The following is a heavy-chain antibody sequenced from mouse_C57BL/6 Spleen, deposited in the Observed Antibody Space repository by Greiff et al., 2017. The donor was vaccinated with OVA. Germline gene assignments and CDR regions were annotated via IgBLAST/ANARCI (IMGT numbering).Heavy chain of an antibody. CDR1: GYTFTSYT. J-gene: IGHJ2*01. CDR3: AKTTGDYYGSSPYYFDY. Sequence: QVQLQQSGAELARPGASVKMSCKASGYTFTSYTMHWVQQRPGQGLEWIGYINPSSGYTKYNQKFKGKATLTADKSSSTAYMQLSSLTSEDSAVYYCAKTTGDYYGSSPYYFDYWGQGTTLTVSS. V-gene: IGHV1-4*01. D-gene: IGHD1-1*01. CDR2: INPSSGYT.